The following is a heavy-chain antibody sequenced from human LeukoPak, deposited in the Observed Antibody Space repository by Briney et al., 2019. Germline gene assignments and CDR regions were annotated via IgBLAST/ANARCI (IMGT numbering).Heavy chain of an antibody. V-gene: IGHV3-53*04. D-gene: IGHD3-22*01. CDR3: ARDPGYDRSGYRNWYFDL. CDR2: IYSGGST. Sequence: GGSLRLSCAASGFTVSTNYMNWVRQAPGKGLEWVSVIYSGGSTYYADSVKGRFTISRHNSENTLYLQMNSLRAEDTAVYYCARDPGYDRSGYRNWYFDLWGRGTLVNVSS. J-gene: IGHJ2*01. CDR1: GFTVSTNY.